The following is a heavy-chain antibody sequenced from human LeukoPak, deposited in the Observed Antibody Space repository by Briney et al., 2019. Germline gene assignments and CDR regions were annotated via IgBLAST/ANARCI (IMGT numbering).Heavy chain of an antibody. CDR3: ARGNQMVRGVIRHYYGMDV. Sequence: SQTLSLTCTVSGGSISSGAYYWSWIRQHPGKGLEWIGYIYYSGSTNYNPSLKSRVTISVDTSKNQFSLNLSSVTTADTAVYYCARGNQMVRGVIRHYYGMDVWGQGTTVTVSS. CDR1: GGSISSGAYY. D-gene: IGHD3-10*01. CDR2: IYYSGST. J-gene: IGHJ6*02. V-gene: IGHV4-61*08.